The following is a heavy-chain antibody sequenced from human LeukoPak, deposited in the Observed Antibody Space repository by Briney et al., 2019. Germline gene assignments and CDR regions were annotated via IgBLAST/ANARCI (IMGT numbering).Heavy chain of an antibody. J-gene: IGHJ4*02. D-gene: IGHD6-13*01. V-gene: IGHV3-9*01. CDR2: ISWNSGTI. CDR1: GFTFDDYA. Sequence: PGGSLRLSCAASGFTFDDYAMHWVRQAPGKGLEWVSGISWNSGTIGYADSVKGRFTISRDNAKNSLYLQMHSLRAEDTALYYCAKDLAAAVTGGFDYWGQGTQVTVSS. CDR3: AKDLAAAVTGGFDY.